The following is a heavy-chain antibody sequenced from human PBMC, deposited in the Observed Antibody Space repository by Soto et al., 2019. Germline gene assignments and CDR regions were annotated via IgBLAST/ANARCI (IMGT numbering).Heavy chain of an antibody. Sequence: VRVSYQVAVGTFSRYGISWVREAPGRGIDWMGGIIPIFGTANYAQKFQGRVTITADESTSTAYMELSSLRSEDTAVYYCARDERSTIFGVVIKPDYYYYYRMDVWRQGTTVTVSS. CDR2: IIPIFGTA. CDR3: ARDERSTIFGVVIKPDYYYYYRMDV. CDR1: VGTFSRYG. D-gene: IGHD3-3*01. V-gene: IGHV1-69*01. J-gene: IGHJ6*02.